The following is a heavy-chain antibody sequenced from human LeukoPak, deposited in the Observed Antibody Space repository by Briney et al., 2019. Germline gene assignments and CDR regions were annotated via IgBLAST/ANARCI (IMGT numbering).Heavy chain of an antibody. Sequence: SETLSLTCTVSGGFISSYYWSWIRQPAGKGLEWIGRIYSSGSTNYNPSLKSRVTMSVDTSKNQFSLNLTSVTAADTAVFYCARSVSAYAGRGWFDPWGQGTLVTVSS. CDR2: IYSSGST. J-gene: IGHJ5*02. D-gene: IGHD5-12*01. V-gene: IGHV4-4*07. CDR3: ARSVSAYAGRGWFDP. CDR1: GGFISSYY.